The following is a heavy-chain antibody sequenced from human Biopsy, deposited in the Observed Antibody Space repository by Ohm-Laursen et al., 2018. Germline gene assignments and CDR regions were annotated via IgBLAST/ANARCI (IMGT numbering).Heavy chain of an antibody. CDR1: GFGFYA. CDR2: TSFDGSNK. V-gene: IGHV3-30*18. J-gene: IGHJ3*02. Sequence: SLRLSCTASGFGFYAMHWVRQPPGKGLEWLAVTSFDGSNKFYAESVRGQFTTSRDRSRDTLYLQMNRLTNEDTALYYCAKDGGQWLGGAFDIWGHGTMVSVAS. D-gene: IGHD6-19*01. CDR3: AKDGGQWLGGAFDI.